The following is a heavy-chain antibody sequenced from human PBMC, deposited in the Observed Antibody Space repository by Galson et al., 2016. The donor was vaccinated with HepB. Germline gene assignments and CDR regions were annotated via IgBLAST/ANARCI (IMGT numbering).Heavy chain of an antibody. CDR3: ATDGPPTVVVGAALDS. CDR2: IWNDGRTT. D-gene: IGHD2-15*01. V-gene: IGHV3-33*01. J-gene: IGHJ5*01. Sequence: SLRLSCATSGLSFSVRGMPWVRQAPGKGLEWVAVIWNDGRTTYYGDSVKGRFIISRDNSRETLYLQMNSLRVDDTAIYYCATDGPPTVVVGAALDSWGQGTLVTVSS. CDR1: GLSFSVRG.